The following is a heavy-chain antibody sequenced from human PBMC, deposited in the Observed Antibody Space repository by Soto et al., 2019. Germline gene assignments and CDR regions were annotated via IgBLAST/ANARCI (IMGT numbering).Heavy chain of an antibody. CDR1: GDSFSSYA. D-gene: IGHD6-13*01. CDR3: AASDSSSCQHDY. Sequence: QAQLVQSGAEMKKPGSSVKVSCKVSGDSFSSYAISWVRQAPGEGLEWVGGISPIFETANYAQNFQGRVTITAVESTTTAYLEVTRLRPQDTDVFYCAASDSSSCQHDYWGQGTLITVSS. V-gene: IGHV1-69*01. J-gene: IGHJ4*02. CDR2: ISPIFETA.